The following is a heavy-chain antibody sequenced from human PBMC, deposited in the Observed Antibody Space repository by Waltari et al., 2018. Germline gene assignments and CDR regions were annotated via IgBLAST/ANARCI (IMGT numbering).Heavy chain of an antibody. D-gene: IGHD4-17*01. CDR2: IYYSGST. CDR1: GGSISSGGYY. J-gene: IGHJ6*03. Sequence: QVQLQESGPGLVKPSQTLSLTCTVSGGSISSGGYYWSWIRQHPGKGLEWIGYIYYSGSTYYNPSLKSRVTISVETSKNQFSLKLSSVTAADTAVYYCARVDYGDYYRYYYMDVWGKGTTVTVSS. CDR3: ARVDYGDYYRYYYMDV. V-gene: IGHV4-31*03.